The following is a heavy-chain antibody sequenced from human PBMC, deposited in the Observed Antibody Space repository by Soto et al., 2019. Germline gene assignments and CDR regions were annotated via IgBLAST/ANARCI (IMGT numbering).Heavy chain of an antibody. Sequence: SETLSLTCAFYGWSFSGYYWSWIRQPPGKGLEWIGEINHSGSTNYNPSLKSRVTISVDTSKNQFSLKLSSVTAADTAVYYCARFAGVVVAATPLQTNSDNWFDPWGQGTLVTVSS. CDR2: INHSGST. V-gene: IGHV4-34*01. J-gene: IGHJ5*02. D-gene: IGHD2-15*01. CDR1: GWSFSGYY. CDR3: ARFAGVVVAATPLQTNSDNWFDP.